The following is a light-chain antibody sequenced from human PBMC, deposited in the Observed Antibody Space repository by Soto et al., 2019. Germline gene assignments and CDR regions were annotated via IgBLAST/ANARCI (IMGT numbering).Light chain of an antibody. CDR2: GHS. V-gene: IGKV3-20*01. Sequence: EIVLTQSPGTLSLSPGERANLSCRTSQSVGSSYLAWYQQKPGQAHRLVIYGHSSRATGIPDRFSGSGSGTDFTLTINRLQPEDVAVYSCQQYGTSPPTFGQGTKVEIK. J-gene: IGKJ1*01. CDR3: QQYGTSPPT. CDR1: QSVGSSY.